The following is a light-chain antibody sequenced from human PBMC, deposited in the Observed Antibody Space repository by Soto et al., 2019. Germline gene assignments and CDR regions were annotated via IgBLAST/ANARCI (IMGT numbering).Light chain of an antibody. J-gene: IGKJ4*02. CDR2: AAS. V-gene: IGKV1-39*01. CDR1: QTIMTY. CDR3: SQSSNSPQS. Sequence: DSQMTQSPSSLSASVGDEVTITCRASQTIMTYLNWYQLKPGKPPRLLIYAASSLESGVPSRYSGSGTRTAFTLTMNSLQAEDFPTFSCSQSSNSPQSCGRGNKVDIK.